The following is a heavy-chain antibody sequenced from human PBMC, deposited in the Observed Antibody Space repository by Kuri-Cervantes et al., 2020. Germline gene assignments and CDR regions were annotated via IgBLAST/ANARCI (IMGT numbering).Heavy chain of an antibody. V-gene: IGHV3-23*01. CDR1: GFSFSSDA. D-gene: IGHD4-17*01. Sequence: GESLKISCAGSGFSFSSDAMSWVRQAPGKGLEWVSGISGSGGSTYYADSVKGRFTISRDNSKNTLYLQMSALRAEDAAVYYCARVEPRYGDFFDYWGQGTLVTVSS. J-gene: IGHJ4*02. CDR2: ISGSGGST. CDR3: ARVEPRYGDFFDY.